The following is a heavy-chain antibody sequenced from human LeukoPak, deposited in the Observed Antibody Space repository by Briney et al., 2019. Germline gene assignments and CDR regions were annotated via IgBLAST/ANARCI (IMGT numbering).Heavy chain of an antibody. Sequence: GGSLRLSCAASGFTVSKNYMNWVRQAPGKGLEWVSVIYSGGSTLYADSVKGRFTISRHNYKNTVDLQMNGLRAEDTAVYYCARRGYESSGPKYYFDHWGQGILVTVSS. CDR1: GFTVSKNY. J-gene: IGHJ4*02. CDR3: ARRGYESSGPKYYFDH. V-gene: IGHV3-53*01. CDR2: IYSGGST. D-gene: IGHD3-22*01.